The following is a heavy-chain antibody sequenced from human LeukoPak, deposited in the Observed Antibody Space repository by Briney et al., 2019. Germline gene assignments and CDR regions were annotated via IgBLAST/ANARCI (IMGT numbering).Heavy chain of an antibody. CDR2: IYYSGST. V-gene: IGHV4-59*01. CDR3: ARDFWNEGEHWFDP. J-gene: IGHJ5*02. D-gene: IGHD1-1*01. CDR1: GGSISSYY. Sequence: SETLSLTCTVSGGSISSYYWSWIRQPPGKGLEWIGYIYYSGSTNYNPSLKSRVTISVDTSKNQFSLKLSSVTAADTAVYYCARDFWNEGEHWFDPWGQGTLVTVSS.